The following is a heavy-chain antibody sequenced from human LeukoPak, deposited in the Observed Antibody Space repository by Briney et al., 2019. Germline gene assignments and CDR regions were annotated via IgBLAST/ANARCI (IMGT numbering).Heavy chain of an antibody. J-gene: IGHJ4*02. D-gene: IGHD3-16*01. CDR2: IDPASGIT. CDR3: ARVGAPGGLRPYHYYY. CDR1: GYIFSDYW. Sequence: ASVKVSCKASGYIFSDYWIHWVRQAPGRGLECLGWIDPASGITNQPQKFQGRVTVTRDTSASTVYMDLTGLTTDDTALYYCARVGAPGGLRPYHYYYWGQGTLVTVSS. V-gene: IGHV1-2*02.